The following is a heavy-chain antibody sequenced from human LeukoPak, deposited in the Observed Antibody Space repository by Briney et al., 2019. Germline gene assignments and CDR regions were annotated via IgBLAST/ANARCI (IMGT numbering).Heavy chain of an antibody. J-gene: IGHJ5*02. CDR1: GGSISSYY. CDR2: IYYSGST. V-gene: IGHV4-59*01. Sequence: SETLSLTCTVSGGSISSYYWSWIRQPPGKGLEWIGYIYYSGSTNYNPSLKSRVTISVDTSKNQFSLKLSSVTAADTAVYYCARAPGIWFGELLLNWFDPWGQGTLVTVSS. D-gene: IGHD3-10*01. CDR3: ARAPGIWFGELLLNWFDP.